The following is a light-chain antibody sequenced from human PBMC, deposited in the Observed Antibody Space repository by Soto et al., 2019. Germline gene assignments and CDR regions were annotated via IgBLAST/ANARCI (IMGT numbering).Light chain of an antibody. CDR2: EGS. J-gene: IGLJ3*02. CDR1: STDVGTYNL. CDR3: CSYASSTTVV. Sequence: ALTQPASVSGSPGQSITISCTGTSTDVGTYNLVSWYQQHPGKAPKLMIYEGSKRPSGVSNRFSGSKSGNTASLTISGLQAEDEADYYCCSYASSTTVVFGGGTKLTGL. V-gene: IGLV2-23*01.